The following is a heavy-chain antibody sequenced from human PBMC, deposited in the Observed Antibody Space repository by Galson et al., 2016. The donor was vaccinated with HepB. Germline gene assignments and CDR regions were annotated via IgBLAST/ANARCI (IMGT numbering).Heavy chain of an antibody. V-gene: IGHV3-7*03. CDR2: IKQDGSEK. J-gene: IGHJ4*02. CDR3: ARHHGSGSYWDYFDY. Sequence: SLRLSCAASGFTFSSYWMNWVRQAPGKGLEWVANIKQDGSEKYYVDSVKGRFTISRDNAKNSLYLQMDSLRAEDTAAYYCARHHGSGSYWDYFDYWGQGTLVTVSS. D-gene: IGHD3-10*01. CDR1: GFTFSSYW.